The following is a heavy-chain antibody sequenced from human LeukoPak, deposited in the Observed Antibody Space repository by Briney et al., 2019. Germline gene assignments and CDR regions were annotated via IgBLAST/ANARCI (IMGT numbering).Heavy chain of an antibody. J-gene: IGHJ3*01. CDR3: AKDRLDYYDGSAYYGDAFDF. CDR1: GFTFSSYG. D-gene: IGHD3-22*01. CDR2: IWYDGSNK. V-gene: IGHV3-33*06. Sequence: GGSLRLSCAASGFTFSSYGMHWVRQAPGKGLEWVAVIWYDGSNKYYADSVKGRFTISRDNSKNTLYLQINSLRAEDTAIYYCAKDRLDYYDGSAYYGDAFDFWGQGTMVPVSS.